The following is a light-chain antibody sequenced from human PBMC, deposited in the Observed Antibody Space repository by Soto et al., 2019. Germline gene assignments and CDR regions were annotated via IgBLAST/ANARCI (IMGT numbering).Light chain of an antibody. V-gene: IGLV3-21*01. J-gene: IGLJ3*02. CDR3: QVWDISSGHVV. CDR1: NIGSKS. Sequence: SSELTQPPSVSVAPGKTASVACGGSNIGSKSVHWYQKKSCQAPVLVTYYDSDRPSRIPERFSGSNSGNTATLTISRVEAGDEADYYCQVWDISSGHVVFGGGTKLTVL. CDR2: YDS.